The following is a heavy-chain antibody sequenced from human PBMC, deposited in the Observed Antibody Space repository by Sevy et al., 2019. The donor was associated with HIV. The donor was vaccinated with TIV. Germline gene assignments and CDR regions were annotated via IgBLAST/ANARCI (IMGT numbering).Heavy chain of an antibody. V-gene: IGHV4-38-2*01. CDR2: IYHSGST. CDR1: GYSISSGYY. D-gene: IGHD3-16*02. J-gene: IGHJ4*02. Sequence: SETLSLTCAVSGYSISSGYYWGWIRQPPGKGLEWIGSIYHSGSTYYNPSLKSRVTISVDTSKNQFSLKLSSVTAADTAVYYCTRVGDYVSGSYRYPDYWGQGTLVTVSS. CDR3: TRVGDYVSGSYRYPDY.